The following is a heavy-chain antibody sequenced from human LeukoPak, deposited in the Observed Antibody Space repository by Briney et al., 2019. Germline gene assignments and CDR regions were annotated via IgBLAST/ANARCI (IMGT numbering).Heavy chain of an antibody. D-gene: IGHD4-17*01. J-gene: IGHJ4*02. Sequence: GGSLRLSCAASGFTFSSYWMSWVRQAPGKGLEWVAVISYDGSNKYYADSVKGRFTISRDNSKNTLYLQMNSLKTEDTAVYYCTTDYSSDYGDYHETYYFDYWGQGTLVTVSS. V-gene: IGHV3-30*03. CDR1: GFTFSSYW. CDR2: ISYDGSNK. CDR3: TTDYSSDYGDYHETYYFDY.